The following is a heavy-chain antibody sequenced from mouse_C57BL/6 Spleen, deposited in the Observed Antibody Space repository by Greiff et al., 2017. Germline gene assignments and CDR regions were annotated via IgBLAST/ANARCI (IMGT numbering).Heavy chain of an antibody. Sequence: QVQLQQSGAELVRPGASVTLSCKASGYTFTDYEMHWVKQTPVHGLEWIGAIDPETGGTAYNQKFKGKAILTADKSSSTAYIELRRLTSEDSAVYYCTRRRIYYGSSPRDWYFDVWGTGTTVTVSS. V-gene: IGHV1-15*01. D-gene: IGHD1-1*01. J-gene: IGHJ1*03. CDR2: IDPETGGT. CDR3: TRRRIYYGSSPRDWYFDV. CDR1: GYTFTDYE.